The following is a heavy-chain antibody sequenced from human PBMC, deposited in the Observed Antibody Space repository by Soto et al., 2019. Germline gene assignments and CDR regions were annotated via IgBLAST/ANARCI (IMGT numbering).Heavy chain of an antibody. CDR3: ERGRPYSRFVF. Sequence: ASVEVSCKTARRKFNSYAISWVRQSPGQGLEWMGGIIPVFGTANYAQKFQGRVTITADKSTSTAYMELSSLRYEDTAVYYCERGRPYSRFVFWGQGPLVTVSS. CDR1: RRKFNSYA. J-gene: IGHJ1*01. V-gene: IGHV1-69*06. D-gene: IGHD4-4*01. CDR2: IIPVFGTA.